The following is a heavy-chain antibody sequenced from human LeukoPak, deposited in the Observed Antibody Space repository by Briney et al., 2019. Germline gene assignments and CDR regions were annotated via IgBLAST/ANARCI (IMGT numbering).Heavy chain of an antibody. CDR2: IIPIFGTA. Sequence: SVKVSCKASGGTFSSYAISWVRQAPGQGLEWMGGIIPIFGTANYAQKFQGRVTITTDESTSTAYMELSSLRSEDTAVYYCARMLGAYYYDSSGTLFDYWGQGTLVTASS. CDR1: GGTFSSYA. J-gene: IGHJ4*02. D-gene: IGHD3-22*01. V-gene: IGHV1-69*05. CDR3: ARMLGAYYYDSSGTLFDY.